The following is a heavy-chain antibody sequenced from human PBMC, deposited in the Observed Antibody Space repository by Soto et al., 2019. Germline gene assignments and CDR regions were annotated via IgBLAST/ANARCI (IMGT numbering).Heavy chain of an antibody. J-gene: IGHJ4*02. CDR3: AREETPSTVVVATRGLDS. CDR2: TYYRSKWFN. D-gene: IGHD2-15*01. V-gene: IGHV6-1*01. CDR1: GDSVSNNTAA. Sequence: SPTLSLTCATSGDSVSNNTAAWSWIRQSPSRGLEWLGRTYYRSKWFNDYAESMKSRITIDPDTSRNQISLQLNSVTPEDTAVYSCAREETPSTVVVATRGLDSWGLGTRVTSPQ.